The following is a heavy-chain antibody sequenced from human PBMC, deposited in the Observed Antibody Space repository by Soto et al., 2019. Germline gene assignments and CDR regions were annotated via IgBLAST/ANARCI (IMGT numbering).Heavy chain of an antibody. CDR2: IYYSGST. V-gene: IGHV4-61*01. Sequence: PSERLGDHSTVSGGSVSTGTYYGGSIPQPPGQTLEWIGYIYYSGSTNHNPSLKRRVTISGDTSKNQFSVKLSPVTAEEPAVYYCARDPIYCSSNSCSPHYYYYVMDVWVQGITV. CDR3: ARDPIYCSSNSCSPHYYYYVMDV. CDR1: GGSVSTGTYY. J-gene: IGHJ6*02. D-gene: IGHD2-2*01.